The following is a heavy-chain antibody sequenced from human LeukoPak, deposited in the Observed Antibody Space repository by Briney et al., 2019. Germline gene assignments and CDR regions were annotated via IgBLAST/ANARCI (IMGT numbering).Heavy chain of an antibody. CDR3: ASAGITAALSFDI. CDR1: GYTFTGYY. D-gene: IGHD6-13*01. Sequence: GASVKVSCKASGYTFTGYYMHWVRQALGQGLEWMGWINPNSGGTNYAQKFQGRVTMTRDTSISTAYMELSRLRSDDTAVYYCASAGITAALSFDIWGQGTMVTVSS. J-gene: IGHJ3*02. CDR2: INPNSGGT. V-gene: IGHV1-2*02.